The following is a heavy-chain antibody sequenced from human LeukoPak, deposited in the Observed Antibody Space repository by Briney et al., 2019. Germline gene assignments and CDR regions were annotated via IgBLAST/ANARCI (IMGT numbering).Heavy chain of an antibody. D-gene: IGHD1-26*01. V-gene: IGHV3-21*01. CDR1: GFTFSSYS. J-gene: IGHJ3*02. CDR2: ISVTSSYI. CDR3: ARGHSGSYQRTDAFDI. Sequence: GGSLRLSCAASGFTFSSYSMNWVRQTPGKGLEWVSSISVTSSYIYYTDSVKGRFTVSRDNAKNSLYLQMNSLRAEDTAVYYCARGHSGSYQRTDAFDIWGQGTMVTVSS.